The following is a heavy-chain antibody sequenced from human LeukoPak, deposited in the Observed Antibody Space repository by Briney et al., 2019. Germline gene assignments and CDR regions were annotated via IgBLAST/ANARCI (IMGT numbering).Heavy chain of an antibody. V-gene: IGHV1-46*01. Sequence: ASVKVSCKASGYTFTGYYMHWVRQAPGQGLEWMGIINPSGGSTSYAQKFQGRVTMTRDTSTSTVYMELSSLRSEDTAVYYCARYCSSTSCYLSGYAFDIWGQGTMVTVSS. CDR2: INPSGGST. D-gene: IGHD2-2*01. CDR3: ARYCSSTSCYLSGYAFDI. J-gene: IGHJ3*02. CDR1: GYTFTGYY.